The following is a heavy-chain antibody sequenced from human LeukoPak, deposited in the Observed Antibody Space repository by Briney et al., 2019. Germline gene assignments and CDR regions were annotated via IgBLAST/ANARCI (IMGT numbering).Heavy chain of an antibody. D-gene: IGHD3-9*01. CDR3: AREESDWLLRYFDY. J-gene: IGHJ4*02. V-gene: IGHV1-69*04. Sequence: SVKVSCKASGNTFSSYTITWVRHAPGQGLEWMGRIIPILGVANYAQKFQGRVTITADKSTTTDYMELSSLRSDDTAVYYCAREESDWLLRYFDYWGQGTLVTVSS. CDR1: GNTFSSYT. CDR2: IIPILGVA.